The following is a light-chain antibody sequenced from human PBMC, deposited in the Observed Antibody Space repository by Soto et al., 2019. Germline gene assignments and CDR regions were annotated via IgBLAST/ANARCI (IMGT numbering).Light chain of an antibody. CDR3: QQYGSL. Sequence: EIVLTQSPATLSSFPGDRVTLSCRASQYINTRLAWYQHRPGQAPRLLIYQTSIRAAGIPARFSASGSGTDFTLTISRLEPEDFAVYYCQQYGSLFGGGTKVDIK. J-gene: IGKJ4*01. V-gene: IGKV3-20*01. CDR1: QYINTR. CDR2: QTS.